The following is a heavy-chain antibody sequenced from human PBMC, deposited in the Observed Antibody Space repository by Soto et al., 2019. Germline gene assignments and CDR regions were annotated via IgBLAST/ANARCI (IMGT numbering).Heavy chain of an antibody. CDR2: ISGGGDTT. V-gene: IGHV3-23*01. J-gene: IGHJ4*02. D-gene: IGHD2-8*01. Sequence: EVQLLESGGGLVQPGGSLRLTCAASGFTFSSYGISWIRLSPGKGLEWVSVISGGGDTTYYTPSVKGRFTISREDFRNTLYLQMNSLRTEDTAIYYCAKLRDFVVLPAGILDYWGPGTLVTVSS. CDR1: GFTFSSYG. CDR3: AKLRDFVVLPAGILDY.